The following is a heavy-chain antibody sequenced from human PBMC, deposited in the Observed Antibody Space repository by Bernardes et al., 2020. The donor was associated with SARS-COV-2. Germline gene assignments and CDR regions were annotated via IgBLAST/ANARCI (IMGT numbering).Heavy chain of an antibody. CDR3: ATAPHYSYGLDV. CDR1: KFTVNNNY. CDR2: LYSCGTT. J-gene: IGHJ6*02. Sequence: GVLRLSCEASKFTVNNNYMSWVRQAPGKGLEWVSLLYSCGTTYYADSVKGRFTVSRDNSKNTLFLQMSDLRAEDTAIYYCATAPHYSYGLDVWGQGTAVTVSS. V-gene: IGHV3-53*01.